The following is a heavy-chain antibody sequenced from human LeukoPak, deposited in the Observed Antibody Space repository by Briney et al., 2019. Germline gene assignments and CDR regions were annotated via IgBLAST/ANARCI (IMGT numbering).Heavy chain of an antibody. CDR1: GFTFSAYS. D-gene: IGHD1-14*01. CDR2: ISAGGSVT. Sequence: QPGRSLRLSCAASGFTFSAYSMQWARHAPGRGLECVALISAGGSVTSYGDSVKGLFPIPRDNPEHTLYLQMRSQRDGDTAVYYCGRDHHGIHSAFDVWGEGTMVTVS. J-gene: IGHJ3*01. CDR3: GRDHHGIHSAFDV. V-gene: IGHV3-30-3*01.